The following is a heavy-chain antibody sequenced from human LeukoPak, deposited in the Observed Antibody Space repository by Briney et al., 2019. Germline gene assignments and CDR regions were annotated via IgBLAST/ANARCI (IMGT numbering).Heavy chain of an antibody. J-gene: IGHJ4*02. Sequence: TLSLTCTVSGGSISSGGYYWSWIRQPPGKGLEWIGYIYHSGSTYYNPSLKSRVTISVDRSKNQFSLKLSSVTAADTAVYYCARGTYSSSWYFDYWGQGTLVTVSS. V-gene: IGHV4-30-2*01. CDR3: ARGTYSSSWYFDY. CDR2: IYHSGST. D-gene: IGHD6-13*01. CDR1: GGSISSGGYY.